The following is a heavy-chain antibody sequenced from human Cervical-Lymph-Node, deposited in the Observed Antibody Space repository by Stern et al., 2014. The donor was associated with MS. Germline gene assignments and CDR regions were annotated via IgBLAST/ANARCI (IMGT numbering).Heavy chain of an antibody. J-gene: IGHJ5*02. Sequence: QVQLGQSGPGLVKPSQTLSLTCIVSGDSITSGSFPWSWIRQPAGKGLEWIGRIYPSGSTDYNPSLKSRVTISLDTSTTHFSLRRTSVTAADTAVYYCARDLPLGYCSPWGQGTLVTVSS. CDR3: ARDLPLGYCSP. CDR1: GDSITSGSFP. V-gene: IGHV4-61*02. CDR2: IYPSGST. D-gene: IGHD2-15*01.